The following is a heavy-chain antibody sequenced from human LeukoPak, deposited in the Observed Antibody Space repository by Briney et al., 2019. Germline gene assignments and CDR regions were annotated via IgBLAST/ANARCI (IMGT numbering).Heavy chain of an antibody. CDR3: ATGETGDMSEYFDY. CDR1: GFTFSSYA. V-gene: IGHV3-30-3*01. CDR2: ISYDGSNK. J-gene: IGHJ4*02. D-gene: IGHD7-27*01. Sequence: GRSLRLSCAASGFTFSSYAMHWVRQAPGKGLEWVAVISYDGSNKYYADSVKGRFTISRDNSKNTLYLQMNSLRAEDTAVYYCATGETGDMSEYFDYWGQGTLVTVSS.